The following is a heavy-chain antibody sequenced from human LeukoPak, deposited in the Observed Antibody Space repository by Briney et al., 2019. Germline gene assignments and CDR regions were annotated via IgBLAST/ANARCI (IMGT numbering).Heavy chain of an antibody. CDR3: ARYYDKGGYYGRHDY. V-gene: IGHV3-23*01. CDR2: MSGGDGST. CDR1: GFTFSSYA. D-gene: IGHD3-22*01. J-gene: IGHJ4*02. Sequence: GGSPRLSCAASGFTFSSYAMSWVRQAPGKGLEWVSAMSGGDGSTYYADAVKGRFTISRDNSKNTVYLQMNSLRAEDTAVYYCARYYDKGGYYGRHDYWGQGTLVTVSS.